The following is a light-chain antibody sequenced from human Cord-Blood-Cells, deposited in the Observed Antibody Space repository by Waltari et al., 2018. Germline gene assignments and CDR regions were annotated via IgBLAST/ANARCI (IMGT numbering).Light chain of an antibody. Sequence: EIVLTQAPGSVPFSIGGRATLSCSASQSVSSSYLAWYQQKPGQAPRLLIYGASRRATGIPDRFTGSGSGTDFTLTISTLEPEDFAVYYCHQYSSSLYTFGQGTKLEIK. CDR1: QSVSSSY. CDR2: GAS. J-gene: IGKJ2*01. V-gene: IGKV3-20*01. CDR3: HQYSSSLYT.